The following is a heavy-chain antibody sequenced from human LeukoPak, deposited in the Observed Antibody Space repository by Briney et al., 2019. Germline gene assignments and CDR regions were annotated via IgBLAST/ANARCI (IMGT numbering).Heavy chain of an antibody. J-gene: IGHJ4*02. CDR1: GYTFSIFW. CDR2: IYPGDSDT. D-gene: IGHD3-10*01. V-gene: IGHV5-51*01. Sequence: GESLKISCKTSGYTFSIFWIGWVRQMPGKGLEWIGMIYPGDSDTRYSPSFQGQVTISADKSTNTAYLQWGSLKASDTAMYYCARHKGYYGSGTTGLDYWGQGTLVTVSS. CDR3: ARHKGYYGSGTTGLDY.